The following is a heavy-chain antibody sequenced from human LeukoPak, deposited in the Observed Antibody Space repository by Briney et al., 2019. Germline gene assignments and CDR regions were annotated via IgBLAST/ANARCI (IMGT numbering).Heavy chain of an antibody. D-gene: IGHD3-16*01. CDR3: ARDLIR. CDR1: GFSFSSYG. V-gene: IGHV3-30*19. CDR2: ISKDGNDK. Sequence: PGRSLTLSCIPSGFSFSSYGMHWVRQPPGKGLEWVAVISKDGNDKYYADSVKGRCTISRDNSRNMLYLQVNSLRAEDTAVYYCARDLIRGGQGTLVTVSS. J-gene: IGHJ4*02.